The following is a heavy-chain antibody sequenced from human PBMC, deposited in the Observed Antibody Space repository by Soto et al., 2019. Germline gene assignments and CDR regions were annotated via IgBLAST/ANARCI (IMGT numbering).Heavy chain of an antibody. J-gene: IGHJ3*02. CDR1: RFTFSDYY. CDR3: AREGVYYDSSGFLSRGAFDI. D-gene: IGHD3-22*01. CDR2: ISSSSSYT. V-gene: IGHV3-11*06. Sequence: EGSLRLSCAASRFTFSDYYMSWIRQAPGKGLEWVSYISSSSSYTNYADSVKGRFTISRDNAKNSLYLQMNSLRAEDTAVYYCAREGVYYDSSGFLSRGAFDIWGQGTMVTVSS.